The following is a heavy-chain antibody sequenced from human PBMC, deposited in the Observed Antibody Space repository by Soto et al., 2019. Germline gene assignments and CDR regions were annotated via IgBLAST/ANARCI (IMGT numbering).Heavy chain of an antibody. CDR2: ISYDGSNK. V-gene: IGHV3-30*03. Sequence: QVQLVESGRGVVQPGRSLRLSCAASGFPFSSYGMHWVREAPGKGLEWVAVISYDGSNKYYADSVKGRFTISRDNSASTLYLQMNSLRPEDTALYYCVGGQYYFDYRGQGTLVTVSP. D-gene: IGHD3-10*01. J-gene: IGHJ4*02. CDR1: GFPFSSYG. CDR3: VGGQYYFDY.